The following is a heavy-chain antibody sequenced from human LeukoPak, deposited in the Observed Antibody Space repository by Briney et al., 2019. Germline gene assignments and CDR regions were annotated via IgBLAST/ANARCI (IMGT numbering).Heavy chain of an antibody. CDR2: IKQDGSEK. CDR3: ARDRGSSGWYEFDY. D-gene: IGHD6-19*01. J-gene: IGHJ4*02. Sequence: GGSLRLSCAASGFTSGTYWMSWVREAPGKGLEWVANIKQDGSEKYYVDSVRGRFTISRDNAKNSLYLQMNSLRAEDTAVYYCARDRGSSGWYEFDYWGQGTLVTVSS. CDR1: GFTSGTYW. V-gene: IGHV3-7*01.